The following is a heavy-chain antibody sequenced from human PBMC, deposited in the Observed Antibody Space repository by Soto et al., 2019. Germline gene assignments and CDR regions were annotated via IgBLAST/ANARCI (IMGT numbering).Heavy chain of an antibody. Sequence: ASVKVSCKASGYTFSNYAVYWVRQAPGQRLEWMGWIGAGSGNRKFSQKFQGRLTITRDTPASTAYMELSSLRSEDTAVYYCARGSQASSSLLASYYYGMDVWGQGTTVTVSS. V-gene: IGHV1-3*01. D-gene: IGHD3-10*01. CDR2: IGAGSGNR. J-gene: IGHJ6*02. CDR1: GYTFSNYA. CDR3: ARGSQASSSLLASYYYGMDV.